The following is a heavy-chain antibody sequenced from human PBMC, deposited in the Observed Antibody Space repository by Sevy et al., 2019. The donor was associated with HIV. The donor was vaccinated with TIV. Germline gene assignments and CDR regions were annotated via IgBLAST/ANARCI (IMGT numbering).Heavy chain of an antibody. CDR1: GFTFSSYW. CDR2: IKQDGSEK. CDR3: AGGGDGIVVVITTGFAFDI. D-gene: IGHD3-22*01. Sequence: GGSLRLSCAASGFTFSSYWMSWVRQAPGKGLEWVANIKQDGSEKYYVDSVKGRFTISRDNAKNSLYLQMNSLRAEDKGVYYCAGGGDGIVVVITTGFAFDIWGQGTMVTVSS. J-gene: IGHJ3*02. V-gene: IGHV3-7*01.